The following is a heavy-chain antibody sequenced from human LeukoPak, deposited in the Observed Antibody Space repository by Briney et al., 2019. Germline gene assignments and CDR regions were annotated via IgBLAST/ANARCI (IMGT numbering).Heavy chain of an antibody. V-gene: IGHV3-15*01. CDR1: GFTFSRYS. CDR2: IKTKTDGGTT. Sequence: GSLRLSCAASGFTFSRYSMNWVRQAPGKGLEWVGHIKTKTDGGTTEYAAPVRGRFTISRDDSEDTLYLQMNSLKTEDTAVYYCTTVDYGDLTPAASSDYWGQGTLVTVSS. CDR3: TTVDYGDLTPAASSDY. D-gene: IGHD4-17*01. J-gene: IGHJ4*02.